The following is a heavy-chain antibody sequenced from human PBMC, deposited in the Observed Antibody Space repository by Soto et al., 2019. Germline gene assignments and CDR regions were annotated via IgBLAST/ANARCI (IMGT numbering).Heavy chain of an antibody. CDR1: GFTFSNYW. CDR3: ARETSADSF. CDR2: IKQDGSEK. D-gene: IGHD2-21*01. V-gene: IGHV3-7*01. J-gene: IGHJ4*02. Sequence: EVQLVESGGGLVQPGGSRRLSCAASGFTFSNYWMVWVRQAPEKGPEWVATIKQDGSEKYYVDSVKGRFTISRDNTKNSLYLQMNSLRAEDTALYYCARETSADSFWGQGTLVTVSS.